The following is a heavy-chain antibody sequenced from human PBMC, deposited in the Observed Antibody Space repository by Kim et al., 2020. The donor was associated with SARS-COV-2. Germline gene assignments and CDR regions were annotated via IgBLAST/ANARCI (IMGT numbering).Heavy chain of an antibody. Sequence: GGSLRLSCAASGFTFSSYAMSWVRQAPGKGLEWVSAISGSGGSTYYADSVKGRFTISRDNSKNTLYLQMNSLRAEDTAVYYCAKDIVPAAGHWVTVTTADACDIWGQGTMVPVSS. J-gene: IGHJ3*02. D-gene: IGHD2-2*01. V-gene: IGHV3-23*01. CDR1: GFTFSSYA. CDR3: AKDIVPAAGHWVTVTTADACDI. CDR2: ISGSGGST.